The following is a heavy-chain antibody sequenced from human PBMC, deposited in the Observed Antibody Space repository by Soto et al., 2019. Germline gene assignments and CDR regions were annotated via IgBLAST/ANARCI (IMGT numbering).Heavy chain of an antibody. D-gene: IGHD5-12*01. Sequence: SETLSLTCTVSGGSISSSSYYWGWIRQPPGKGLEWIGEINHSGSTNYNPSLKSRVTISVDTSKNQFSLKLSSVTAADTAVYYCARGSPYSGYAWWGQGTLVTVSS. J-gene: IGHJ4*02. CDR3: ARGSPYSGYAW. CDR2: INHSGST. V-gene: IGHV4-39*07. CDR1: GGSISSSSYY.